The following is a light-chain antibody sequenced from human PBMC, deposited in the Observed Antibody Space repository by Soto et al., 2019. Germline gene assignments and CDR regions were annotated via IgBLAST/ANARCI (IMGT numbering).Light chain of an antibody. Sequence: SYELTQPPLVSVSPGQTASITCSGDKLGDKYACWYQQKPGQSPVLVIYQDSKRPSGIPERFSGSNSGNTATLTISGTQAMDEADYYCQAWDSSTAGVVFGGGTKLTVL. J-gene: IGLJ2*01. CDR2: QDS. V-gene: IGLV3-1*01. CDR1: KLGDKY. CDR3: QAWDSSTAGVV.